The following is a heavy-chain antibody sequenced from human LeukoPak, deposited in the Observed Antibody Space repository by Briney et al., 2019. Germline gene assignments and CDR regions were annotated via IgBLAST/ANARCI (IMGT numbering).Heavy chain of an antibody. CDR1: GFTLSSFA. V-gene: IGHV3-23*01. D-gene: IGHD1/OR15-1a*01. J-gene: IGHJ4*02. Sequence: GGSLRLSCAASGFTLSSFAMTWVRQAPGKGLEWVSLISGGGGLTYYADSVKGRFTISRDNSKSTLYLQMNSLTAEDTALYYCATRSGTPDYWGQGTLVTVSS. CDR3: ATRSGTPDY. CDR2: ISGGGGLT.